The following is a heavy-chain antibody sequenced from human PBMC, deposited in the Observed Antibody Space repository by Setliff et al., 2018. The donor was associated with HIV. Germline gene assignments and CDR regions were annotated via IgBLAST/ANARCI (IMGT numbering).Heavy chain of an antibody. J-gene: IGHJ4*02. Sequence: GGSLRLSCAASGFTFSTYWMHWVRQAPGKGLVWVSRSHSEGSSTRYAASVKGRFTISRDNAKNTLYLEMNSLRAEDTAVYYCARESGSYLSFFDYWGQGTLVTVSS. D-gene: IGHD1-26*01. CDR2: SHSEGSST. V-gene: IGHV3-74*01. CDR3: ARESGSYLSFFDY. CDR1: GFTFSTYW.